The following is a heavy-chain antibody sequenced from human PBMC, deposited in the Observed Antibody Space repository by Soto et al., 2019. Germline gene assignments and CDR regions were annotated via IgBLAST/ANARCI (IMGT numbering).Heavy chain of an antibody. CDR1: GDSISGSPYF. D-gene: IGHD6-13*01. V-gene: IGHV4-39*01. CDR2: IFYDGYT. J-gene: IGHJ4*02. Sequence: QVQLQESGPGLVMPSETLSLTCTVSGDSISGSPYFWGWIRQPPGKRLEWIGSIFYDGYTLYTPSLESRVTISVDTSKKQFSRKLTSVAAADTAIYFCARLQAAVPHYWGQGILVTVSS. CDR3: ARLQAAVPHY.